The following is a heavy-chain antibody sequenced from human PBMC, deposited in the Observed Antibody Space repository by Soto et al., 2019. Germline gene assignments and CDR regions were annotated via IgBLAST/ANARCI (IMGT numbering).Heavy chain of an antibody. CDR1: GGTFSSYA. Sequence: SVKVSCKASGGTFSSYAISWVRQAPGQGLEWMGGIIPIFGTANYAQNFQGRVTITADESTSTAYMELSSLRSEDTAVYYCAIGREYWLLPRSPLPNHKWFYPLVQCTLVAVCS. CDR2: IIPIFGTA. CDR3: AIGREYWLLPRSPLPNHKWFYP. D-gene: IGHD3-22*01. J-gene: IGHJ5*02. V-gene: IGHV1-69*13.